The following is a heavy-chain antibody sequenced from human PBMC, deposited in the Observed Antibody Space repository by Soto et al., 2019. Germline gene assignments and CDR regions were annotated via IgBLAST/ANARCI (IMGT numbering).Heavy chain of an antibody. Sequence: GSLRLSCSASGFTFSMFSMHWVRQAPGKGLEYVSGISSNGDSTYYADSVKGRFTISRDNSKNTLYLQMSSLRAVDTAVYYCVHPRSTVQIPPTWGQGT. CDR2: ISSNGDST. CDR1: GFTFSMFS. D-gene: IGHD4-17*01. J-gene: IGHJ5*02. V-gene: IGHV3-64D*06. CDR3: VHPRSTVQIPPT.